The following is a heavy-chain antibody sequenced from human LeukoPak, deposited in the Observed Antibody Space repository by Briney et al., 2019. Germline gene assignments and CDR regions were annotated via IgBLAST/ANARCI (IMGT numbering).Heavy chain of an antibody. CDR3: ARRVALVRGNWFDP. Sequence: SETLSLTCTVSGGSISSGSYYWSWIRQPAGKGLEWIGRIYTSGSTNYNPSLKSRVTISVDTSKNQFSLKLSSVTAADTAVYYCARRVALVRGNWFDPWGQGTLVTVSS. CDR1: GGSISSGSYY. CDR2: IYTSGST. D-gene: IGHD3-10*01. V-gene: IGHV4-61*02. J-gene: IGHJ5*02.